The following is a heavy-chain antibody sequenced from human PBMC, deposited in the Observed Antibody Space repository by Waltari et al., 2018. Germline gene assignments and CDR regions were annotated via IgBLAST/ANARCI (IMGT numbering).Heavy chain of an antibody. Sequence: QVQLVQSGAEVKKPGSSVKVSCTASGGTFSSYAISWVRQAPGKGLEWMGGIIPIFGTANYAQKFQGRVTITADESTSTAYMELSSLRSEDTAVYYCARDQDCSGGSCYFNWFDPWGQGTLVTVSS. CDR3: ARDQDCSGGSCYFNWFDP. CDR1: GGTFSSYA. CDR2: IIPIFGTA. V-gene: IGHV1-69*01. D-gene: IGHD2-15*01. J-gene: IGHJ5*02.